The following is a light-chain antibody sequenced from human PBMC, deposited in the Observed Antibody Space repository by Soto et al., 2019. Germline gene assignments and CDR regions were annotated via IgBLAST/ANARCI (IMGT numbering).Light chain of an antibody. CDR1: QNIVNY. Sequence: DIQMTQSPSSLSASVGDTVTITCRASQNIVNYLNWYQRKPGKAPELLIYGASSLHRGVPSRFSGSGSGTDFTLTITTLQPEDFATFYCQQSYSVPLTFGGGTKVEIK. J-gene: IGKJ4*01. V-gene: IGKV1-39*01. CDR2: GAS. CDR3: QQSYSVPLT.